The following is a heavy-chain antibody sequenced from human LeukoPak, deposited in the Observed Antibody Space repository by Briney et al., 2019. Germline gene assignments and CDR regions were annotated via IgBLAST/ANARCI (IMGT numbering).Heavy chain of an antibody. V-gene: IGHV3-23*01. D-gene: IGHD3-22*01. Sequence: PGGSLRLSCAASGFTFSSYAMSWVRQAPGKGLEWVSAISGSGGSTYYADSVKGRFTISRDKSKSTLYLQMNSLGAEDTAVYYCAKDREIVDHWFDPWGQGTLVTVSS. CDR1: GFTFSSYA. CDR3: AKDREIVDHWFDP. CDR2: ISGSGGST. J-gene: IGHJ5*02.